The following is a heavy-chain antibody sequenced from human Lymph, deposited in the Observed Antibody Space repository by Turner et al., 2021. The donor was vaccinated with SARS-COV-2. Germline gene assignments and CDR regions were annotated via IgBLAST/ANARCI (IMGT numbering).Heavy chain of an antibody. Sequence: QVQLVQSGAEVKKPGASVKVSCKDSGYTFTSYDINWVRQATGQGLEWMGWMTPDSGDTGYAQKFSGRVTMTRDTSISTAYLELSSLRSEDTAVYYCARVHGHCISTSCYWDYYFGMDVWGQGTTVTVSS. CDR1: GYTFTSYD. CDR2: MTPDSGDT. CDR3: ARVHGHCISTSCYWDYYFGMDV. J-gene: IGHJ6*02. D-gene: IGHD2-2*01. V-gene: IGHV1-8*01.